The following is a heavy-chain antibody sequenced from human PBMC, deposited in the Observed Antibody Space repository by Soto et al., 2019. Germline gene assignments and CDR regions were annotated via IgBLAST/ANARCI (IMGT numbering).Heavy chain of an antibody. D-gene: IGHD3-16*02. J-gene: IGHJ6*02. CDR1: GFDFSSYG. CDR3: ARHRGSPGSYFGMDV. V-gene: IGHV3-33*01. Sequence: PGGSLRLSCAASGFDFSSYGMHWVRQTPGKGLEWVAVLGFDGGGRYYADSVKGRFTISRDNSKKMLYLQMDSLRASDTAVYYCARHRGSPGSYFGMDVWGQGTTVTVSS. CDR2: LGFDGGGR.